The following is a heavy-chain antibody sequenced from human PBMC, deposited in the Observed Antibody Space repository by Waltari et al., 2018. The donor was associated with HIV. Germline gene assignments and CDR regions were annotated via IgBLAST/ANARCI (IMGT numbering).Heavy chain of an antibody. V-gene: IGHV3-30-3*01. J-gene: IGHJ4*02. CDR2: ISYDGSNK. CDR3: ARGGYYYDTSGHLDF. Sequence: QAQLVESGGGGVQRGGSLRLSCAGSGFTCNTSAMHWVRQAPGKGLEWVTVISYDGSNKYYADSVKGRFTISRDNSKTTLYLQMNSLRAEDTAVYYCARGGYYYDTSGHLDFWGQGTLVIVSS. CDR1: GFTCNTSA. D-gene: IGHD3-22*01.